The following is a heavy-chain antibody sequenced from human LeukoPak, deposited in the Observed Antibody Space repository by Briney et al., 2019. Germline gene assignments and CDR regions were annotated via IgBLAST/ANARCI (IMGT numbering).Heavy chain of an antibody. CDR1: GGTFSSYA. V-gene: IGHV1-69*13. CDR3: ARVYDFWSGYWDY. D-gene: IGHD3-3*01. CDR2: IIPIFGTA. Sequence: ASVKVSCKASGGTFSSYAISWVRQAPGQGLEWMGGIIPIFGTANYAQKFQGRVTITADESTSTAYMELSSLRSEDTAVYYCARVYDFWSGYWDYWGQGTLVTVSS. J-gene: IGHJ4*02.